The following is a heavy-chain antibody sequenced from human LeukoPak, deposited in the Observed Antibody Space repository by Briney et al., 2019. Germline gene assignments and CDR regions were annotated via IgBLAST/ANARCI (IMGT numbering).Heavy chain of an antibody. Sequence: GSLRLSCAASGFTFSSYAMSWVRQAPGKGLEWVSAISGSGGSTYYADSVKGRFTISRDNSKNTLYLQMNSLRAEDTAVYYCAKRRDGYNYFDYWGQGTLVTVSS. V-gene: IGHV3-23*01. CDR3: AKRRDGYNYFDY. CDR1: GFTFSSYA. CDR2: ISGSGGST. D-gene: IGHD5-24*01. J-gene: IGHJ4*02.